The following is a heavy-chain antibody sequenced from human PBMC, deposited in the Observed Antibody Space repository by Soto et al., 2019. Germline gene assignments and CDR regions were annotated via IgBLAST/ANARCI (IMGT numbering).Heavy chain of an antibody. CDR2: IYYSGST. V-gene: IGHV4-30-4*01. J-gene: IGHJ6*02. CDR1: GGCICDGGYY. D-gene: IGHD3-10*01. Sequence: SEPTSLTRTGSGGCICDGGYYWSWILQPPGKGLEWIGYIYYSGSTYYNPSLKSRVTISVDTSKNQFSLKLSSVTAADTAVYYCAREIGDTMFRGVINTGEGDYYYSGMDVWGQGTTVT. CDR3: AREIGDTMFRGVINTGEGDYYYSGMDV.